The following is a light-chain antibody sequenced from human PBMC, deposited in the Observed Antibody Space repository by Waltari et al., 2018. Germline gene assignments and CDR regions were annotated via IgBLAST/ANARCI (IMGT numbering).Light chain of an antibody. Sequence: DIQMTQSPSSLSASVGDRVTITCRASQSIATYLNWYQQKPGDAPNLLIYTTSTLQSGVSSRFSGSGSGTAFTLTISSLQPEDVGTYYCQQTFSTPLTFGGGTRVEIK. CDR1: QSIATY. CDR3: QQTFSTPLT. CDR2: TTS. J-gene: IGKJ4*01. V-gene: IGKV1-39*01.